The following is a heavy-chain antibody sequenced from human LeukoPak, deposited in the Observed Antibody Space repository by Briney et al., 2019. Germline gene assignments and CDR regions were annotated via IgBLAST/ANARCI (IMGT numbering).Heavy chain of an antibody. CDR2: INAGNGNT. D-gene: IGHD3-3*01. Sequence: ASVKVSCKASGYTFTSYAMHWVRQAPGQRLEWMGWINAGNGNTKYSQKFRGRVTITRDTSASTAYMELSSLRSEDTAVYYCAREYYDFWSGYYSVRFDYWGQGTLVTVSS. V-gene: IGHV1-3*01. J-gene: IGHJ4*02. CDR3: AREYYDFWSGYYSVRFDY. CDR1: GYTFTSYA.